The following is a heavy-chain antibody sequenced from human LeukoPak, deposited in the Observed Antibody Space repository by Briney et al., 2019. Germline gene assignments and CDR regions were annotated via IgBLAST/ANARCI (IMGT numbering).Heavy chain of an antibody. D-gene: IGHD3-22*01. CDR3: ATDPLLGKYDSSGYLDY. Sequence: ASVKVSCKVSGYTLTEISMHWVRQAPGKGLEWMGGLDAEDGETIYAQKFQGRVTMTEDTSTDTAYMELSSLRSEDTAAYYCATDPLLGKYDSSGYLDYWGQGTLVTPSS. J-gene: IGHJ4*02. V-gene: IGHV1-24*01. CDR2: LDAEDGET. CDR1: GYTLTEIS.